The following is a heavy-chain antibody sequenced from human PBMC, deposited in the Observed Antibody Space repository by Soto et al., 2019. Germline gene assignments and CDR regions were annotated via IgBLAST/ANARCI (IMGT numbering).Heavy chain of an antibody. Sequence: PSETLSLTCAVSGGSISSGGYSWSWIRQPPGKGLEWIGYIYHSGSTYYNPSLKSRVTISVDRSKNQFSLKLSSVTAADTAVYYCASYIGYYDSSGTFDYWGQGTLVTVSS. J-gene: IGHJ4*02. CDR1: GGSISSGGYS. D-gene: IGHD3-22*01. V-gene: IGHV4-30-2*01. CDR3: ASYIGYYDSSGTFDY. CDR2: IYHSGST.